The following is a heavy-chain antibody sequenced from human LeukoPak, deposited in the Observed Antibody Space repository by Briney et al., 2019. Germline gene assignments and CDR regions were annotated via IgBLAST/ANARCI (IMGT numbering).Heavy chain of an antibody. CDR2: ISDNSGRT. Sequence: GGSLRLTCAASGFSFRTYAMSWVRQAPGKGLEWVSAISDNSGRTYYADSVKGRFTISRDNSKNTLFVQMNSLRAEDTAVYYCAREYDSSWPSWGQGTLVTVSS. CDR3: AREYDSSWPS. J-gene: IGHJ5*02. V-gene: IGHV3-23*01. D-gene: IGHD3-22*01. CDR1: GFSFRTYA.